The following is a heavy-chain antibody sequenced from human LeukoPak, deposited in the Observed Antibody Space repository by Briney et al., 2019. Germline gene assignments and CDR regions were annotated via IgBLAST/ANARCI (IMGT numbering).Heavy chain of an antibody. CDR3: ARAPRLRDNTYYDILTGYYDY. Sequence: GASVKVSCKDSGYTFTGYYMHWVRQAPGQGLEWMGRINPNSGGTNYAQKFQGRVTMTRDTSISTAYMELSRLRSDDTAVYYCARAPRLRDNTYYDILTGYYDYWGQGTLVTVSS. CDR2: INPNSGGT. J-gene: IGHJ4*02. D-gene: IGHD3-9*01. CDR1: GYTFTGYY. V-gene: IGHV1-2*06.